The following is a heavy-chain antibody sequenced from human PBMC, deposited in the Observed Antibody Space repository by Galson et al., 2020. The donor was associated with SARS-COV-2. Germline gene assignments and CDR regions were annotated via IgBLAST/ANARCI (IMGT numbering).Heavy chain of an antibody. CDR1: GFNFRTYA. CDR3: AKDGHSSSADYYHMDV. V-gene: IGHV3-23*01. J-gene: IGHJ6*03. CDR2: ITGSGDST. D-gene: IGHD6-6*01. Sequence: GGSLRLSCAASGFNFRTYAMTWVRQAPGKGLEWVSAITGSGDSTFYADSVKGRFTISRDNSKNTLYLQMHSLRADDTAVYYCAKDGHSSSADYYHMDVWGKGTTVTVCS.